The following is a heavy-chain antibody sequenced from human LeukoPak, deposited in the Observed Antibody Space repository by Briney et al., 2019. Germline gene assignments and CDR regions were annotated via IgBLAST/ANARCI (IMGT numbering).Heavy chain of an antibody. CDR3: AREDVVVPAAISSYYYGMDV. D-gene: IGHD2-2*02. CDR2: LWGDGNNK. V-gene: IGHV3-33*01. J-gene: IGHJ6*02. Sequence: GGSLRLSLAASGFTLYRYGIHWVRQAPGKGVGGVGGLWGDGNNKYYADSVKGRFTISRDNSKNTLYLQMNSLRAEDTAVYYCAREDVVVPAAISSYYYGMDVWGQGTTVTVSS. CDR1: GFTLYRYG.